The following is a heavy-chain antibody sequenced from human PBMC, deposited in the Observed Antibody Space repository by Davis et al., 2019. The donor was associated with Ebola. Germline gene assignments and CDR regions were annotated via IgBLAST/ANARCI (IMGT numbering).Heavy chain of an antibody. CDR1: GFTFGNYA. J-gene: IGHJ4*02. Sequence: PGGSLRLSCVASGFTFGNYAMTWVRQAPGKGLEWVSAIRSSGDKTYYADSVKGRFTISRDNSKNTLYLQMNSLRAEDTAVYYCAKSGVDKGSGYDFGDYWGQGTLVTVSS. CDR3: AKSGVDKGSGYDFGDY. CDR2: IRSSGDKT. D-gene: IGHD5-12*01. V-gene: IGHV3-23*01.